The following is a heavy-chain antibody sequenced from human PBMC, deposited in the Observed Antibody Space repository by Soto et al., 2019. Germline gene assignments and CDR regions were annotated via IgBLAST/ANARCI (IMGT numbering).Heavy chain of an antibody. CDR1: GFTFNSYS. J-gene: IGHJ4*02. CDR3: ARDSLTAPGTFDY. Sequence: GGFLRLSCLVSGFTFNSYSMNWVRQAPGKGLEWIANIRDDGSEIYYVDSVKGRFTVSRDNAKNSLYLQMNSLRAEDTAVYYCARDSLTAPGTFDYWGQGTLVTVSS. D-gene: IGHD6-13*01. CDR2: IRDDGSEI. V-gene: IGHV3-7*01.